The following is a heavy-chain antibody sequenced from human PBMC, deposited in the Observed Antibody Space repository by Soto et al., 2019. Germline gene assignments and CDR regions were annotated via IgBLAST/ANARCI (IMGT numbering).Heavy chain of an antibody. J-gene: IGHJ3*02. CDR1: GFTSSNAW. Sequence: EVQLVQSGEGWVKPGGPLRLPCAGFGFTSSNAWMSWSGQAPGKGWDWVGRIKGKTNVETTDNADPVKGRFTISRDDSKNTLYLQMNSLRTEDAAVYYCGTGSAFDIWGQGTVVTVSS. V-gene: IGHV3-15*01. CDR3: GTGSAFDI. CDR2: IKGKTNVETT.